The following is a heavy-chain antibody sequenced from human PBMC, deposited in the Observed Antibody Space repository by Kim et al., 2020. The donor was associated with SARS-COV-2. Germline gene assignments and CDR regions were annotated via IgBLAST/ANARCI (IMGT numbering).Heavy chain of an antibody. CDR2: IFGSGHGT. CDR1: RFSFSSSA. Sequence: GGSLRLSCAASRFSFSSSAMTWVRQAPGKGLEWVSTIFGSGHGTYYGDSVKGRFIVSRDNSKNTLFLQMNNLRADDTAVYYCAKNVHLTSVTFLWYFDLWGRGTSVLVSS. CDR3: AKNVHLTSVTFLWYFDL. D-gene: IGHD2-2*01. V-gene: IGHV3-23*01. J-gene: IGHJ2*01.